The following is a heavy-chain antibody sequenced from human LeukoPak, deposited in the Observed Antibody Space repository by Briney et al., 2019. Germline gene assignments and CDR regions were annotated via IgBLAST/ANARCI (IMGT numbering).Heavy chain of an antibody. D-gene: IGHD3-3*01. V-gene: IGHV3-21*04. CDR1: GFTFSSYS. CDR3: AKSTTYDFWTGFSFDF. Sequence: GGSLRLSCAASGFTFSSYSMNWVRQAPGKGLEWVSSISSSSSYIYYADSVKGRFTISRDNAKNSLYLQMNSLRVEDTAVYYCAKSTTYDFWTGFSFDFWGQGALVTVSS. J-gene: IGHJ4*02. CDR2: ISSSSSYI.